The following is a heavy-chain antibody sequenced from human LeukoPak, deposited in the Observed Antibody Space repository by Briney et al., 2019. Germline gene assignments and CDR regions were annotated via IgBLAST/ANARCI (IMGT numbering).Heavy chain of an antibody. Sequence: GDSLKISGKGSGYSFTSYWIGGVRQMPGKGLEWMGIIYPGDSDTRYSPSFQRQVTISADKSISTAYLQWSSLKASDTAMYSCARQRFPTRAYAGNWFDPWGQGTLVTVSS. V-gene: IGHV5-51*01. CDR1: GYSFTSYW. CDR2: IYPGDSDT. CDR3: ARQRFPTRAYAGNWFDP. D-gene: IGHD3-16*01. J-gene: IGHJ5*02.